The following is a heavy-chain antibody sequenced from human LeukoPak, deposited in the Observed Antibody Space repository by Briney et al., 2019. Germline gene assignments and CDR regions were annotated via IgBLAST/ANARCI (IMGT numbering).Heavy chain of an antibody. Sequence: ASVKVSCKASGYTFTSYAMHWVRQAPGQRLEWMGWINAGNGNTKYSQEFQGRVTITRDTSASTAYMELSSLRSEDMAVYYCARGGEGYCTNGVCYPDFDYWGQGTLVTVSS. J-gene: IGHJ4*02. D-gene: IGHD2-8*01. CDR2: INAGNGNT. CDR3: ARGGEGYCTNGVCYPDFDY. CDR1: GYTFTSYA. V-gene: IGHV1-3*03.